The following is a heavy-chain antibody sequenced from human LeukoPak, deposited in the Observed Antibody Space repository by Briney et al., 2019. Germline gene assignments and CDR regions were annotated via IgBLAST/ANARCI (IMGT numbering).Heavy chain of an antibody. V-gene: IGHV1-46*01. J-gene: IGHJ5*02. CDR1: GYTFTSYY. CDR2: INPSGGST. Sequence: GASVKVSCKASGYTFTSYYMHWVRQAPGQGLEWMGIINPSGGSTSYAQKFQGRVTMTRDTSTSTVYVELSSLRSEDTAVYYCAREWQQLVSEDGWFDPWGQGTLVTVSS. D-gene: IGHD6-13*01. CDR3: AREWQQLVSEDGWFDP.